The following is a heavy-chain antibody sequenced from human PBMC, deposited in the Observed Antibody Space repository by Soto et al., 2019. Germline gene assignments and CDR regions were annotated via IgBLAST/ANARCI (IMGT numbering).Heavy chain of an antibody. CDR1: GYTFITYG. J-gene: IGHJ6*02. V-gene: IGHV1-18*01. D-gene: IGHD6-6*01. Sequence: QVQLVQSGAEVKKPGASVKVSCKASGYTFITYGISWVRQAPGQGLEWMGWISSYNGNTNYAQKLQGRVTMTTDTSTTTAHMELGSLRSDDPAAYYCARDRPTSSIRARDYYYAMDDWGQGTTVTVSS. CDR3: ARDRPTSSIRARDYYYAMDD. CDR2: ISSYNGNT.